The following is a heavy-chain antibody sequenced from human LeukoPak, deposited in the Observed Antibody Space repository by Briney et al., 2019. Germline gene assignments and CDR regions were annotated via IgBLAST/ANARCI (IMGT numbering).Heavy chain of an antibody. CDR3: ARAIMVYAGEYYFDY. V-gene: IGHV3-30-3*01. J-gene: IGHJ4*02. D-gene: IGHD2-8*01. CDR2: ISYDGSNK. Sequence: PGGSLRLSCAASGFTFSSYAMHWVRQAPGKGLEWVAVISYDGSNKYCADSVKGRFTISRDNSKSTLYLQMNSLRAEDTAVYYCARAIMVYAGEYYFDYWGQGTLVTVSS. CDR1: GFTFSSYA.